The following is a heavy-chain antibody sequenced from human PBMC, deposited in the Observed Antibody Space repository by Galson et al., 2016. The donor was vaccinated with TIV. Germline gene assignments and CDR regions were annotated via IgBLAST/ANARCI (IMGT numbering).Heavy chain of an antibody. CDR1: GLLVSDSY. CDR2: IYPSGAS. Sequence: SLRLSCAASGLLVSDSYMSWVRQPPGEGLEWVPIIYPSGASYYPESTESVKGRFTISRDNSKNTVFLQINSLRVEYTAVYYCTTSKMPNLGDYWGQGPTVIVSS. J-gene: IGHJ6*02. D-gene: IGHD2-21*01. V-gene: IGHV3-53*05. CDR3: TTSKMPNLGDY.